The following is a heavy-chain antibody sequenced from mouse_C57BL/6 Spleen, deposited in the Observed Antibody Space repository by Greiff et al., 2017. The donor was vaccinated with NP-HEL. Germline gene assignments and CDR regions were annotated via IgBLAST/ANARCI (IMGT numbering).Heavy chain of an antibody. D-gene: IGHD1-1*01. CDR2: ISGGGGNT. CDR1: GFTFSSYT. CDR3: ARQAYYGSSYDWYFDV. J-gene: IGHJ1*03. Sequence: EVMLVESGGGLVKPGGSLKLSCAASGFTFSSYTMSWVRQTPEKRLEWVATISGGGGNTYYPDSVKGRFTISRDNAKNTLYLQMSSLRSEDTALYYCARQAYYGSSYDWYFDVWGTGTTVTVSS. V-gene: IGHV5-9*01.